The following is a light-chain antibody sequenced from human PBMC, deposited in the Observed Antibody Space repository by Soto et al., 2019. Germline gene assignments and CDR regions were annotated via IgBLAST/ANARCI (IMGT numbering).Light chain of an antibody. J-gene: IGLJ1*01. CDR1: SSDVGGYSR. CDR3: SSYTGGNPSYV. CDR2: EVT. Sequence: QSALTQPASVSGSPGQSITISCTGTSSDVGGYSRVSWYQHHPGKAPKLMIYEVTIRPSGVSDRFSGSKSGNTASLTVSGLQAEDEADYYCSSYTGGNPSYVFGTGTKLTVL. V-gene: IGLV2-14*01.